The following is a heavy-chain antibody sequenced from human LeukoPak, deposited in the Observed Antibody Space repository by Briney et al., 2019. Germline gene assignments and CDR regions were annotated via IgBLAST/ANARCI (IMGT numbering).Heavy chain of an antibody. CDR3: ARGPAPITMIVVVMGYFQH. D-gene: IGHD3-22*01. Sequence: ASVKVSCKASGYTFTGYYMHWVRQAPGQGLEWMGWINPNSGGTNYAQKFQGRVTMTRDTSISTAYMELSRLRSDDTAVYYCARGPAPITMIVVVMGYFQHWGQGTLVTVSS. J-gene: IGHJ1*01. V-gene: IGHV1-2*02. CDR2: INPNSGGT. CDR1: GYTFTGYY.